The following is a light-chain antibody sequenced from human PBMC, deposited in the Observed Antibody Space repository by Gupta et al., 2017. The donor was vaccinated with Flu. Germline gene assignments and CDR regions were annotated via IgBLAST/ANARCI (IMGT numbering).Light chain of an antibody. V-gene: IGKV2-28*01. CDR2: SGS. CDR3: MQSLQIPLT. Sequence: TPVYPAAIACITSLSRPHSNISNWLAWYQQKPGQTPQLLISSGSSRESGVPDRFSGSGSGADFTLNITSVEAEDVAIYCCMQSLQIPLTFGHGTKVEIK. CDR1: LSRPHSNISNW. J-gene: IGKJ1*01.